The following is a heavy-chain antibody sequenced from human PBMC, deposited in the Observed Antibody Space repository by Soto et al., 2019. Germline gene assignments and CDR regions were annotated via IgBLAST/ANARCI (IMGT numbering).Heavy chain of an antibody. CDR3: ARRRQDYYDSSGYYQSPVYYFDY. D-gene: IGHD3-22*01. J-gene: IGHJ4*02. Sequence: PSETLSLTCAVYGGSFSGYYWSWIRQPPGKGLEWIGEINHSGSTNYNPSLKSRVTISVDTSKNQFSLKLSSVTAADTAVYYCARRRQDYYDSSGYYQSPVYYFDYWGQGTLVTVSS. CDR1: GGSFSGYY. V-gene: IGHV4-34*01. CDR2: INHSGST.